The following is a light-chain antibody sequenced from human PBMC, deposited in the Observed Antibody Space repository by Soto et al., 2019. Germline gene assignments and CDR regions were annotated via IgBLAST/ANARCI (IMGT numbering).Light chain of an antibody. V-gene: IGKV3-20*01. CDR2: GAS. Sequence: VFTQSLSKLALSVGEGATLSCRASRCVSSNFLACYHKKRGLPPRLLLFGASVRAAGIPERFSGAGSGTDFTPTISRVEPEDFGVYFCHQYATSRTFGQGTKVDIK. CDR1: RCVSSNF. J-gene: IGKJ1*01. CDR3: HQYATSRT.